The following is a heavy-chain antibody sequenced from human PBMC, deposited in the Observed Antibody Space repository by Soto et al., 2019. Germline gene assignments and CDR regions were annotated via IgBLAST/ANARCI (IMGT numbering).Heavy chain of an antibody. CDR2: INAGNGNI. CDR1: GYTFTSYA. J-gene: IGHJ4*02. Sequence: QVHLVQSGAEEKKPGASVKVSCKASGYTFTSYAMHWVRQAPGQSLEWMGWINAGNGNIKYSQKFQGRVTITRDTCASTHYMELLSPRSDDTTVDYCSRDGAALDYWGQGTQVTVSS. D-gene: IGHD6-13*01. CDR3: SRDGAALDY. V-gene: IGHV1-3*05.